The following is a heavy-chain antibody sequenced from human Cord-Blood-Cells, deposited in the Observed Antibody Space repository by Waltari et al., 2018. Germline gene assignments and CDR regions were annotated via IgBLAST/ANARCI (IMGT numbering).Heavy chain of an antibody. J-gene: IGHJ4*02. CDR2: MNPNSGNT. V-gene: IGHV1-8*01. CDR1: GYTFTSHE. D-gene: IGHD6-6*01. CDR3: ARGMLKQLDFDY. Sequence: QVQLVQSGAEVKKPGASVKVSCKASGYTFTSHEFYWLRQATGQGLEWMGWMNPNSGNTGYAQKFQGRVTMTRNTSISTAYMELSSLRSEDTAVYYCARGMLKQLDFDYWGQGTLVTVSS.